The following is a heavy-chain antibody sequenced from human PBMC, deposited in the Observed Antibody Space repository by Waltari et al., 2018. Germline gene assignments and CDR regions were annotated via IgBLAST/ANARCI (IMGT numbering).Heavy chain of an antibody. CDR1: GFTFSSYG. Sequence: QVQLVESGGGVVQPGRSLRLSCAASGFTFSSYGMHWVRQAPGKGLCWVVMIWYNGSNKYYADSVKGRFTISRDNSKNTLYLQMNSLRAEDTAVYYCARGGDYGGNYDFDYWGQGTLVTVSS. CDR3: ARGGDYGGNYDFDY. J-gene: IGHJ4*02. V-gene: IGHV3-33*08. CDR2: IWYNGSNK. D-gene: IGHD4-17*01.